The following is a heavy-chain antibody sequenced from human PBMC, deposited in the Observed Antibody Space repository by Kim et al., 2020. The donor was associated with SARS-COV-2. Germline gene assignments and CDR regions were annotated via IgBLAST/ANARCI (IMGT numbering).Heavy chain of an antibody. Sequence: ASVKVSCKVSGYTLTELSMHWVRQAPGKGLEWMGGFDPEDGETIYAQKFQGRVTMTEDTSTDTAYMELSSLRSEDTAVYYCATDLISPNPFSGWGQGTLVTVSS. CDR3: ATDLISPNPFSG. CDR1: GYTLTELS. CDR2: FDPEDGET. V-gene: IGHV1-24*01. D-gene: IGHD3-3*02. J-gene: IGHJ4*02.